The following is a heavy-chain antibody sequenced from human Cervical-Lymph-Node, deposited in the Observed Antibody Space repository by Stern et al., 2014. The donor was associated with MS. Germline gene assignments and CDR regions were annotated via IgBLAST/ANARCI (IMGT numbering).Heavy chain of an antibody. D-gene: IGHD5-24*01. CDR1: GGTFSSYA. CDR3: ARAEMATVY. CDR2: ISPIFGTA. Sequence: VQLVESGAGVKKPGSSVKLSCKASGGTFSSYAISWVRQAPGKGLEWMGGISPIFGTANYAQKFQGRVTITADESTSTAYMELSSLRSEDTAVYYCARAEMATVYWGQGTLVTVSS. V-gene: IGHV1-69*01. J-gene: IGHJ4*02.